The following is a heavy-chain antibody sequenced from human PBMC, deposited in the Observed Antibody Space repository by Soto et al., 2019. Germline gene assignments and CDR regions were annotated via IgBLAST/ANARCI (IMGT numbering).Heavy chain of an antibody. V-gene: IGHV3-30*18. CDR1: GFTFSSYG. Sequence: GGSLRLSCAASGFTFSSYGMHWVRQAPGKGLEWVAVISYDGSNKYYADSVKGRFTISRDNSKNTLYLQMNSLRAEDTAVYYCAKDLNNWNDAFDIWGQGTMVTVSS. CDR2: ISYDGSNK. CDR3: AKDLNNWNDAFDI. J-gene: IGHJ3*02. D-gene: IGHD1-20*01.